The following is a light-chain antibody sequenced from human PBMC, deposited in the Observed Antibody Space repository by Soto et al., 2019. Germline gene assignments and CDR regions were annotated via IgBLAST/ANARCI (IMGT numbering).Light chain of an antibody. CDR1: SSDVGSYNL. V-gene: IGLV2-23*01. Sequence: QSVLTQPASVSGSPGQSITISCTGTSSDVGSYNLVSWYQQHPGKAPKLMIYEGSKRPSGVSNRFSGSKSGNTASLTISGLQAEDEADSYCCSYAGSSLYVFGTGTKVNVL. CDR2: EGS. CDR3: CSYAGSSLYV. J-gene: IGLJ1*01.